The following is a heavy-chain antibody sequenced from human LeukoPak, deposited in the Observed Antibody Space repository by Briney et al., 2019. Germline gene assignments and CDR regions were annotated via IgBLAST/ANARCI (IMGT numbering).Heavy chain of an antibody. J-gene: IGHJ4*02. D-gene: IGHD6-13*01. V-gene: IGHV4-38-2*02. CDR2: IYHSGST. CDR3: ASHRPLSRSLGFFDY. Sequence: SETLSLTSTVSGYSISSGYYWGWIRQPPRKWLEWIGRIYHSGSTYYNPSLKSRVTISVDTSKNQFSLKLSSVTAADTAVYYCASHRPLSRSLGFFDYWGQGTLVTVSS. CDR1: GYSISSGYY.